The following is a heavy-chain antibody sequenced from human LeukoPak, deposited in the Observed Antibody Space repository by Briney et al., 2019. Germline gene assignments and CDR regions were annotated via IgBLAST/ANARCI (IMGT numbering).Heavy chain of an antibody. CDR2: IRYDGSHK. Sequence: GGSLRLSCAASGFIFSDYVMNWLRQAPGRGLEWVAYIRYDGSHKYYIDSVKGRFSISRDSSKNILYLQLNSLRAEDTAVYYCAKDRCSNGIGCYHYYMDVWGKGTTVTISS. V-gene: IGHV3-30*02. CDR1: GFIFSDYV. D-gene: IGHD2-8*01. CDR3: AKDRCSNGIGCYHYYMDV. J-gene: IGHJ6*03.